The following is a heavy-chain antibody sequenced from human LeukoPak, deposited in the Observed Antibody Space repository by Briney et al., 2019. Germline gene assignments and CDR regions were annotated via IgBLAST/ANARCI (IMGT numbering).Heavy chain of an antibody. D-gene: IGHD3-10*01. CDR2: ISSSSSYI. Sequence: PGRSLRLSCAASGFTFSSYGMNWVRQAPGRGLEWVSSISSSSSYIYYADSVKGRFTISRDNAKNSLYLQMNSLRAEDTAVYYCATYYYGSGSYNFPFDYWGQGTLVTVSS. CDR3: ATYYYGSGSYNFPFDY. J-gene: IGHJ4*02. CDR1: GFTFSSYG. V-gene: IGHV3-21*01.